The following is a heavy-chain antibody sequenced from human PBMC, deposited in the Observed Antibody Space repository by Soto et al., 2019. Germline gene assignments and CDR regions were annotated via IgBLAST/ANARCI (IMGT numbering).Heavy chain of an antibody. CDR1: GYTFSNYG. CDR2: ISLYSDGT. Sequence: QVQLVQSGGEVKRPGASVKVSCKTSGYTFSNYGITWVRQAAGQPLEWLGWISLYSDGTNYAQKFQRRVSMTTDTSMTTAYMELRSLRSDDTAVYYCARVVPGAEAWFGPWGQGTLVTVSS. D-gene: IGHD2-2*01. V-gene: IGHV1-18*01. CDR3: ARVVPGAEAWFGP. J-gene: IGHJ5*02.